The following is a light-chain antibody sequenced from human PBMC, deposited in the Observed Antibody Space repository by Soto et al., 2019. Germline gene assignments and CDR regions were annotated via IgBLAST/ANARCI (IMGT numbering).Light chain of an antibody. CDR1: QSISSSY. Sequence: ENVLTQSPGTLSLSPGERATLSCRASQSISSSYLAWYQQTPGQTPRLLIYHASNRATGIPDRFSGSGSGTDFTLTISRLEPEDFAVYYCQQYGDSLLTFGGGTKVEIK. V-gene: IGKV3-20*01. J-gene: IGKJ4*01. CDR2: HAS. CDR3: QQYGDSLLT.